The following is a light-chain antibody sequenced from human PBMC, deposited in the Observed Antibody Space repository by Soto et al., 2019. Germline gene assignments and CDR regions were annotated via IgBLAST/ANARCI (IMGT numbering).Light chain of an antibody. CDR2: DAS. CDR3: QQYNTYSKT. Sequence: QMTQSPSTLSASVGDRVTITCRASQSISTWLAWYQQRPGKAPKLLIFDASSLESGVPSRFSGSGSGTEFTLTISSLQSDDFATYFCQQYNTYSKTFGQGTKV. V-gene: IGKV1-5*01. J-gene: IGKJ1*01. CDR1: QSISTW.